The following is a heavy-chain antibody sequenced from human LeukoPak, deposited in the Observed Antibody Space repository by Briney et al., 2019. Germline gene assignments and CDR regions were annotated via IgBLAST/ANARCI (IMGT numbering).Heavy chain of an antibody. CDR2: INHSGST. V-gene: IGHV4-34*01. D-gene: IGHD3-10*01. J-gene: IGHJ6*03. CDR3: ARDVLWFGELSGYYYYMDV. Sequence: SETLSLTCAVYGGSFSGYYWSWIRQPPGKGLEWIGEINHSGSTNYNPSLKSRVTISVDTSKNQFSLKLSSVTAADTAVYYCARDVLWFGELSGYYYYMDVWGKGTTVTISS. CDR1: GGSFSGYY.